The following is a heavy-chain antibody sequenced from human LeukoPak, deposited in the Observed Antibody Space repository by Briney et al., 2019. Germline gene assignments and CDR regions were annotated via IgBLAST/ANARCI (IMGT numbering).Heavy chain of an antibody. CDR1: GYTFTSYG. V-gene: IGHV1-18*01. CDR3: ARDGVPAAQRYNWFDP. J-gene: IGHJ5*02. Sequence: ASVRVSCKASGYTFTSYGISWVRQAPGQGLEWMGWISAYNGNTNYAQKLQGRVTMTTDTSTSTAYMELRSLRSDDTAVYYCARDGVPAAQRYNWFDPWGQGTLVTVSS. D-gene: IGHD2-2*01. CDR2: ISAYNGNT.